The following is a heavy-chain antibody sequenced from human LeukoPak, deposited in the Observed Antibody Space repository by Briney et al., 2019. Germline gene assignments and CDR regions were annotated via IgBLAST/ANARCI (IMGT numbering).Heavy chain of an antibody. J-gene: IGHJ4*02. D-gene: IGHD2/OR15-2a*01. CDR1: GFTFSTSI. Sequence: GGSLRLSCVASGFTFSTSIMHWVRQAPGKGLEWVAVISYDGSNKYYADSVKGRFTISRDNSKNTLYLQMNSLRAEDTAVYYCVSFYETYWGRGTLVTVSS. CDR2: ISYDGSNK. V-gene: IGHV3-30-3*01. CDR3: VSFYETY.